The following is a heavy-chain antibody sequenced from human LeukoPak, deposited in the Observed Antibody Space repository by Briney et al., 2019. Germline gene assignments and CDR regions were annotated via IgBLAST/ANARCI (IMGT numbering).Heavy chain of an antibody. D-gene: IGHD3-3*01. CDR3: VRSMSGRNDF. Sequence: GGCLRLSCAASGFTFSSYWMHWVRQAPGKGLVWVSRINIEGSRTDYADSVRGRFTISRDNAKNTLYPQMNSLTAEDTAVYYCVRSMSGRNDFWGQGTVVSVSS. J-gene: IGHJ4*02. CDR1: GFTFSSYW. V-gene: IGHV3-74*01. CDR2: INIEGSRT.